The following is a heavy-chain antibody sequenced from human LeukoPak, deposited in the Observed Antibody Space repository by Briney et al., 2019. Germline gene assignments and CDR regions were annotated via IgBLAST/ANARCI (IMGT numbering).Heavy chain of an antibody. J-gene: IGHJ3*02. CDR1: GFTVSGNY. CDR3: ARALKKRALIGFDI. D-gene: IGHD3-10*01. CDR2: IYAGVTT. V-gene: IGHV3-53*01. Sequence: GGSLRLSCAASGFTVSGNYMSWVRQAPGKGLEWVSVIYAGVTTYYADSVKGRFTISRDRSKNTLYLQMNGLRAEDTAVYYCARALKKRALIGFDIWGQGTMVTASS.